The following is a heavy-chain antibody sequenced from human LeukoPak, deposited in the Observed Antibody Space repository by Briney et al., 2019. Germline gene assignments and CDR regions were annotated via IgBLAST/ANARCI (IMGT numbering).Heavy chain of an antibody. CDR1: GYTFTSYD. J-gene: IGHJ4*02. CDR3: ARVPSNGRYFFDY. D-gene: IGHD6-19*01. V-gene: IGHV1-8*01. Sequence: AASVKVSCKASGYTFTSYDINWVRQATGQGLEWMGWMNPISGNTGFTEKFQGRVSMTRISSINTAYMELSSLRDEDTAVYYCARVPSNGRYFFDYWGQGTLVTVSP. CDR2: MNPISGNT.